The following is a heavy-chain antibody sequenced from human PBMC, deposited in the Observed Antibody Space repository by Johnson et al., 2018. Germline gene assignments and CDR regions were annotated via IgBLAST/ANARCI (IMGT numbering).Heavy chain of an antibody. J-gene: IGHJ6*02. CDR3: AKDLDVKVPYGMDV. Sequence: VQLVQSGGGLVQPGRSLRLSCAASGFTFDDYAMHWVRQAPGKGLEWVSGISWNSGSIGYADSVKGRFTISRDNAKNSLYLQMNSLRAEDTALYYCAKDLDVKVPYGMDVWGQGTTVTGSS. V-gene: IGHV3-9*01. CDR2: ISWNSGSI. CDR1: GFTFDDYA.